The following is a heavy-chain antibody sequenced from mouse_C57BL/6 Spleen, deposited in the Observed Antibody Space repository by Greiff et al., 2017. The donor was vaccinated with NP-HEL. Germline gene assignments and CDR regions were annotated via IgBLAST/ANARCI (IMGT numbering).Heavy chain of an antibody. D-gene: IGHD1-1*01. Sequence: VQLQQSGPGLVQPSQCLSLSCTVSGFSFTSYGVHWVRQSPGKGLEWLGVIWSGGSTDYNAAFISRLSISKDNSKSQVCFKMHSLQANDTAIDYCARRGSSTVVATNAMDYWGQGTSVTVAS. CDR1: GFSFTSYG. J-gene: IGHJ4*01. V-gene: IGHV2-2*02. CDR3: ARRGSSTVVATNAMDY. CDR2: IWSGGST.